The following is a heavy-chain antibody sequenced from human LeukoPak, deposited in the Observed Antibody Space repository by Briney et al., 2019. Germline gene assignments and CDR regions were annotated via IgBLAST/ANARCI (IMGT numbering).Heavy chain of an antibody. CDR1: GFTFSSYA. D-gene: IGHD3-16*02. CDR2: ISYDGSNK. Sequence: GGSLRLSCAASGFTFSSYAMHWVRQAPGKGLEWVAVISYDGSNKYYADSVKGRFTISRDNSKNTLYLQMNSLRAEDTAVYYCARANYVWGSYRYGKLFDYWGQGTLVTVSS. CDR3: ARANYVWGSYRYGKLFDY. J-gene: IGHJ4*02. V-gene: IGHV3-30*04.